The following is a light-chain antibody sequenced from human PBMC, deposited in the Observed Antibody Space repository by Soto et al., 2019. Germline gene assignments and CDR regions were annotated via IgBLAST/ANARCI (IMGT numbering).Light chain of an antibody. J-gene: IGKJ4*01. CDR1: QSISNW. CDR2: FAS. Sequence: SVGDRVTITCRASQSISNWLAWYQQKPGKAPNLLIYFASTLQSGVPSRFSGSGSGTEFTLTISSLQPDDFATYYCQQYDTSPLTFGGGTKVDIK. CDR3: QQYDTSPLT. V-gene: IGKV1-5*03.